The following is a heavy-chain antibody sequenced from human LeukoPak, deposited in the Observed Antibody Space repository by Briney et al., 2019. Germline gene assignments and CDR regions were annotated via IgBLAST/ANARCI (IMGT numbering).Heavy chain of an antibody. J-gene: IGHJ4*02. CDR1: GYTFSGYY. V-gene: IGHV1-2*02. Sequence: GASVKVSCKASGYTFSGYYMHWVRQAPGQGLEWMGWIYPNSGDTNYAQNFQGRVTMTRDASISTVYMELTRLTSDDTAVYYCARGSVTGGWYLKLGYWGQGTLVTVSS. CDR2: IYPNSGDT. D-gene: IGHD6-19*01. CDR3: ARGSVTGGWYLKLGY.